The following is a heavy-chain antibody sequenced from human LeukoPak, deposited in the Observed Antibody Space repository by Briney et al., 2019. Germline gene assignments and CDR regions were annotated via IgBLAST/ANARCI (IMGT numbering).Heavy chain of an antibody. J-gene: IGHJ4*02. CDR2: IYTSGST. CDR1: GGSISSYY. CDR3: ARLDFWSGYSRYYFDY. D-gene: IGHD3-3*01. Sequence: PSETLSLTCTVSGGSISSYYWSWIRQPPGKGLEWIGYIYTSGSTNYNPSLKSRVTISVDTSKIQFSLKLSSVTAADTAVYYCARLDFWSGYSRYYFDYWGQGTLVTVSS. V-gene: IGHV4-4*09.